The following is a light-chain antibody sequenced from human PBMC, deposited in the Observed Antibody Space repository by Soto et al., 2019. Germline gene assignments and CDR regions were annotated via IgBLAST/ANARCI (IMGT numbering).Light chain of an antibody. CDR1: SSDVGAYNY. V-gene: IGLV2-23*02. CDR3: CSYAGRSTYV. Sequence: QSVLTQPASVSGSPGQSITISCTGTSSDVGAYNYVSWYQQYPGKAPKLMIYGVTKRPSGVSNRFSGSKSGNTASLTISGLQAEDEAVYYCCSYAGRSTYVFGTGTKVTVL. J-gene: IGLJ1*01. CDR2: GVT.